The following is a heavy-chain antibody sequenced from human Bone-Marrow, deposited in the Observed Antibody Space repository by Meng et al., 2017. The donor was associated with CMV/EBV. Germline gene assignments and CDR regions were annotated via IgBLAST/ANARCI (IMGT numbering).Heavy chain of an antibody. D-gene: IGHD3-3*01. J-gene: IGHJ5*02. Sequence: SETLSLTCAVYGGSFSGYYWSWIRQPPGKGLEWIGEINHSGSTNYNPSLKSRVTISVDTSKNQFSLKLSSVTAADTAVYYCARAGWGDFWSGRTQTNCFDPWGQGTLVTVSS. CDR1: GGSFSGYY. CDR2: INHSGST. CDR3: ARAGWGDFWSGRTQTNCFDP. V-gene: IGHV4-34*01.